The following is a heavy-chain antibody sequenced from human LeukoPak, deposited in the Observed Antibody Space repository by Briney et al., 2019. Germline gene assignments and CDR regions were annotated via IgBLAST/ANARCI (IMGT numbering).Heavy chain of an antibody. CDR1: GGTFSSYD. V-gene: IGHV1-69*01. CDR2: ITPLFGVA. Sequence: SVKVSCKASGGTFSSYDISWVRQAPGQGLEWMGGITPLFGVANYAQKFQGRVTISAVESKSTACMELRSLRSEDTAVYYCARGWLAETTVVTPYNYWGQGTLVTVSS. D-gene: IGHD4-23*01. J-gene: IGHJ4*02. CDR3: ARGWLAETTVVTPYNY.